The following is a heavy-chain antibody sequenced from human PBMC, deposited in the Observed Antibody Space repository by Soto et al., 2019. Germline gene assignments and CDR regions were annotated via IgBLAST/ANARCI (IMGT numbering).Heavy chain of an antibody. D-gene: IGHD3-22*01. CDR2: IIPIFSTP. V-gene: IGHV1-69*13. CDR3: ARPIQYYFDTSAQSAWFDP. CDR1: GGTFGSYA. J-gene: IGHJ5*02. Sequence: GPPVKVSCKTSGGTFGSYAISWVRQAPGQGLEWMGGIIPIFSTPNYAQKFQGRVTITADESTSTAYMELSSLRSEDTAVYYCARPIQYYFDTSAQSAWFDPWGQGTLVTVS.